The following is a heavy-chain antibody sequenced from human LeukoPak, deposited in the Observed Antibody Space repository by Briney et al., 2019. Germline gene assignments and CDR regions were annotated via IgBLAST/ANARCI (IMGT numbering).Heavy chain of an antibody. CDR3: ARLRWPVYYYYDMDV. CDR2: IYPGDSDT. V-gene: IGHV5-51*01. CDR1: GYSFTSYW. D-gene: IGHD4-23*01. J-gene: IGHJ6*02. Sequence: GESLKISCKGSGYSFTSYWIGWVRQMPGKGLEWMGTIYPGDSDTRYSPSFQGQVTISADKSISPAYLQWSSLKASDTAMYYCARLRWPVYYYYDMDVWGQGTTVTVSS.